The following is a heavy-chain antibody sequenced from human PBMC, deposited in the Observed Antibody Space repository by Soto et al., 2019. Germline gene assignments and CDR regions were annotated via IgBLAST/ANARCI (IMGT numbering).Heavy chain of an antibody. D-gene: IGHD2-2*01. CDR3: ARKYLGAFDI. J-gene: IGHJ3*02. Sequence: QVQLVQSGAEVKKPGASVKVYCKASGYTFSNYGLSWVRQAPGQGLEWMGWISAYNGNTIYAQKFQGRVTMTTDTSTSTAYMDLRSLKSDDTAVFYCARKYLGAFDIWGQGTLVTVS. V-gene: IGHV1-18*01. CDR2: ISAYNGNT. CDR1: GYTFSNYG.